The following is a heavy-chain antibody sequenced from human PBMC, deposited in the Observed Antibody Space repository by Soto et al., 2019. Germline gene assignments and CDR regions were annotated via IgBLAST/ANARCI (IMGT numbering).Heavy chain of an antibody. D-gene: IGHD6-13*01. CDR2: ISYDGSNK. CDR3: ARESWAEAGKGAFDY. CDR1: GFTFSSYA. J-gene: IGHJ4*02. V-gene: IGHV3-30-3*01. Sequence: GGSLRLSCAASGFTFSSYAMHWVRQAPGKGLEWVAVISYDGSNKYYADSVKGRFTISRDNSKNTLYLQMNSLRAEDTAVYYCARESWAEAGKGAFDYWGQGTLVTVSS.